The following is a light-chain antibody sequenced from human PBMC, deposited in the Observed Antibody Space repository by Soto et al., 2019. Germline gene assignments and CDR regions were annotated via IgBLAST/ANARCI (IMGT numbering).Light chain of an antibody. J-gene: IGLJ7*01. V-gene: IGLV1-47*01. CDR2: RND. Sequence: QSVLTQPTSVSGTPGQRVIISCSGSRFNIGSNFVYWYQQFPGTAPKLLIYRNDQRPSGVPLRFSGSKSGNSASLAISGLRSEDEADYYCATWDDSLSGAVFAGGTQLTVL. CDR3: ATWDDSLSGAV. CDR1: RFNIGSNF.